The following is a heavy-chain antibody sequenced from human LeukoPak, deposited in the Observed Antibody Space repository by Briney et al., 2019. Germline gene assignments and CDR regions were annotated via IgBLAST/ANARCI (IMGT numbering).Heavy chain of an antibody. CDR2: INHSGST. D-gene: IGHD5-18*01. CDR1: GGSFRGYY. V-gene: IGHV4-34*01. CDR3: VRGGHSYGYKY. J-gene: IGHJ4*02. Sequence: SETLSLTCAVYGGSFRGYYWSWIRQPPGKGLEWIGEINHSGSTNYNPSLKSLVTISVDTSKNQFSLKLSSVTAADTAVYYCVRGGHSYGYKYWGQGTLVTVSS.